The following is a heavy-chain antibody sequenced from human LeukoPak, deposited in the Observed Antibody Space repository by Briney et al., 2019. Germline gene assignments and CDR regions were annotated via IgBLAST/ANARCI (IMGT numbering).Heavy chain of an antibody. CDR3: ARHQTTVTTSWFDP. D-gene: IGHD4-17*01. J-gene: IGHJ5*02. CDR1: GGSISSGSYY. Sequence: SETLSLTCTVSGGSISSGSYYWSWIRQPAGKGLEWIGRIYTSGSTNYNPSLKSRVTISVDTSKNQFSLKLSSVTAPDTAVYYCARHQTTVTTSWFDPWGQGTLVTVSS. CDR2: IYTSGST. V-gene: IGHV4-61*02.